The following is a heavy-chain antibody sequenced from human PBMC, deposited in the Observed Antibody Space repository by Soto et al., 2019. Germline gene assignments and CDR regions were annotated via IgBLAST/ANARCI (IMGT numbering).Heavy chain of an antibody. Sequence: AGGSLRLSCAASGFTFSSYGMHWFRQAPGKGLEWVAVISYDGSNKYYADSVKGRFTISRDNSKNTLYLQMNSLRAEDTAVYYCAHYDSSGPPDHWGQGTLVTVSS. CDR3: AHYDSSGPPDH. CDR1: GFTFSSYG. V-gene: IGHV3-30*03. D-gene: IGHD3-22*01. CDR2: ISYDGSNK. J-gene: IGHJ4*02.